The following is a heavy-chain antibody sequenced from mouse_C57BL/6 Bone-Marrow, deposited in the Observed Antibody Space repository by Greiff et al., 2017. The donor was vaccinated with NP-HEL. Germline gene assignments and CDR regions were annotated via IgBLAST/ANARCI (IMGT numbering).Heavy chain of an antibody. CDR1: GYTFTSYG. CDR3: ARHYGTYFDY. J-gene: IGHJ2*01. CDR2: IYPRSGNT. V-gene: IGHV1-81*01. D-gene: IGHD1-1*01. Sequence: QVHVKQSGAELARPGASVKLSCKASGYTFTSYGISWVKQRTGQGLEWIGEIYPRSGNTYYNEKFKGKATLTADKSSSTAYMELRSLTSEDSAVYFCARHYGTYFDYWGQGTTLTVSS.